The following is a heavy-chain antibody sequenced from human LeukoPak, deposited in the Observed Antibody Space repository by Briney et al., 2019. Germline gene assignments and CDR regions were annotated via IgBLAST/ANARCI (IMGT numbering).Heavy chain of an antibody. Sequence: SETLSLTCALYGGSFSGYYWSWIRQPPGKGLEWIGGINHSGSTNYNPSLKSRVTISVDTSKNQFSLKLSSVTAADTAVYYCARGPNYYDSSGYSDYWGQGTLVTVSS. V-gene: IGHV4-34*01. D-gene: IGHD3-22*01. CDR3: ARGPNYYDSSGYSDY. J-gene: IGHJ4*02. CDR2: INHSGST. CDR1: GGSFSGYY.